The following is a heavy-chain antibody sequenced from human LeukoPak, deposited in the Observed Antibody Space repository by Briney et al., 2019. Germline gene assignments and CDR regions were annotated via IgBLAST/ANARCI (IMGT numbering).Heavy chain of an antibody. J-gene: IGHJ6*03. D-gene: IGHD3-16*02. Sequence: SETLSLTCAVYGGSFSGYYWSWIRQPPGKGLEWIGEINHSGSTNYSPSLKSRVTISVDTSKNQFSLKLSSVTAADTAVYYCARHRWANYYYYYYMDVWGKGTTVTVSS. CDR2: INHSGST. CDR1: GGSFSGYY. V-gene: IGHV4-34*01. CDR3: ARHRWANYYYYYYMDV.